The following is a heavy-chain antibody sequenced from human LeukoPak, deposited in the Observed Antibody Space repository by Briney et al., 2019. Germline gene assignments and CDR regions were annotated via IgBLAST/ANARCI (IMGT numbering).Heavy chain of an antibody. CDR1: GASISSSNYC. D-gene: IGHD6-19*01. CDR3: AGACGGYRSCWCY. Sequence: SQTLSPTRTVSGASISSSNYCCSWIRQPPGKGLEWFGYIYYGGSTNYNPSLKSRVTISVDTSKNQFSLKLSSVTAAETAVYYCAGACGGYRSCWCYWGQGTLVTVSS. J-gene: IGHJ4*02. CDR2: IYYGGST. V-gene: IGHV4-61*01.